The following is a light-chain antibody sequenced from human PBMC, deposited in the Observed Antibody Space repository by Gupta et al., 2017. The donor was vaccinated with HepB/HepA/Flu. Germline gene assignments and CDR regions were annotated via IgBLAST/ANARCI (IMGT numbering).Light chain of an antibody. V-gene: IGLV2-14*01. CDR2: DVS. Sequence: QSPLTQPASVSGSPGQSLTLSCTGTSSDVGGYNYVSWYQQHPGKAPKLMIYDVSNRPSGVSNRFSGSKSGNTASLTISGLQAEDEADYYCSSYTSSSTLGFGTGTKVTVL. J-gene: IGLJ1*01. CDR3: SSYTSSSTLG. CDR1: SSDVGGYNY.